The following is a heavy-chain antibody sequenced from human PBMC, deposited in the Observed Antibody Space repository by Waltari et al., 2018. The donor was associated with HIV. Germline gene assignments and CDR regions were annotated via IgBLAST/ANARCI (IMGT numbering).Heavy chain of an antibody. J-gene: IGHJ4*02. Sequence: EVEVVESGGGLVQPGGSLRLSCAVSGFTFRSSWMSWVRQAPGKGRGWVANINQDGSESYYVGFVEGRFTISRDNTKNLLYLQMNSLRAEDTAVYYCAREGGRDCSGGSCYIDYWGQGTLVTVSS. CDR3: AREGGRDCSGGSCYIDY. V-gene: IGHV3-7*01. CDR2: INQDGSES. CDR1: GFTFRSSW. D-gene: IGHD2-15*01.